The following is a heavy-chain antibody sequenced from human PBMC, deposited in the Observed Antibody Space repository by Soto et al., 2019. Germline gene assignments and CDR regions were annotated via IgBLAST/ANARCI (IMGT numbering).Heavy chain of an antibody. CDR1: GFTFSSYW. V-gene: IGHV3-7*01. CDR2: IKQDGSEK. D-gene: IGHD3-10*01. J-gene: IGHJ6*03. Sequence: EVQLVESGGGLVQPGGSLRLSCAASGFTFSSYWMSWVRQAPGKGLEWVANIKQDGSEKYYVDSVKGRFTISRDNAKXXXXXXXXXXXXXXXXXXXXXXXXXXXGSITHXXYYYYYYYMDVWGKGTTVTVSS. CDR3: XXXXXXXGSITHXXYYYYYYYMDV.